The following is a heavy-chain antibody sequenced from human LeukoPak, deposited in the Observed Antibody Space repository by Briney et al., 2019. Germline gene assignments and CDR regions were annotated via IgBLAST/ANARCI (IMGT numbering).Heavy chain of an antibody. CDR2: IRYDGSNK. V-gene: IGHV3-33*08. Sequence: GGSLRLSCAASGFTFSSYGMHWVRQAPGKGLEWVAVIRYDGSNKYYADSVKGRFTISRDNSKNTLYLQMNSLRAEDTAVYYCARDQDGYNYGPFDYWGQGTLVTVSS. D-gene: IGHD5-24*01. J-gene: IGHJ4*02. CDR3: ARDQDGYNYGPFDY. CDR1: GFTFSSYG.